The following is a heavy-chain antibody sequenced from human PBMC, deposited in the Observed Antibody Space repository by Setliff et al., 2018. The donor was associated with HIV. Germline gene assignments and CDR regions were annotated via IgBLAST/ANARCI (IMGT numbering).Heavy chain of an antibody. Sequence: PSETLSLTCTVSGGSINSTSYYWGWIRQPPGNGLEWIGSIYHTGGTYYKPSLKSRVTISVDTSKSQFSLRLSSVAAGDTAVYYCARSIVPVASGYYYFEYWGQGTLVIVSS. V-gene: IGHV4-39*01. CDR2: IYHTGGT. CDR1: GGSINSTSYY. J-gene: IGHJ4*02. CDR3: ARSIVPVASGYYYFEY. D-gene: IGHD3-3*01.